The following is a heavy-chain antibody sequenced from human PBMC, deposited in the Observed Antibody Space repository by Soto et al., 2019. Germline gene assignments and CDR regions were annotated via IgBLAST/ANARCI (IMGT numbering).Heavy chain of an antibody. CDR2: ISIGSSAI. CDR3: ARDWRVYDSDIRTHIPHLDF. CDR1: GFTFSSNG. V-gene: IGHV3-48*02. Sequence: EVQLVESGGGLVQPGGSLRLSCEASGFTFSSNGMNWVRQAPGKGLEWVSFISIGSSAINYADSVRGRFTISRDNAKNSLSLQMNSLRDEDTAVYYCARDWRVYDSDIRTHIPHLDFWGQGTLVSVSS. J-gene: IGHJ4*02. D-gene: IGHD3-22*01.